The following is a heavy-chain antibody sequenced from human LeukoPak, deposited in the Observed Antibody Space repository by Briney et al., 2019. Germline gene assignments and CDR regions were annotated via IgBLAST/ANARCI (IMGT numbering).Heavy chain of an antibody. V-gene: IGHV4-59*01. CDR1: VGSISSYH. D-gene: IGHD3-22*01. CDR2: IYYSWST. CDR3: ARARNYYDSSDYYYEGDAFDI. Sequence: SETLSLTCTVSVGSISSYHWSWIRQPPAKGLECIGFIYYSWSTNYNPSLKSRVTISVDTSKNQFSLKLSSVTAADTGVYYCARARNYYDSSDYYYEGDAFDIWGQGTMVTVSS. J-gene: IGHJ3*02.